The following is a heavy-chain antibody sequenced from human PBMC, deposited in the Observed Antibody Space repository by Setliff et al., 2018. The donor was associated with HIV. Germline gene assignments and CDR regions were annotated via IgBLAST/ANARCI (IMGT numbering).Heavy chain of an antibody. J-gene: IGHJ4*02. V-gene: IGHV3-48*01. CDR1: GFTFSNCD. CDR3: ARDDYDISTGYYPD. CDR2: ISSSNSI. Sequence: PGGSLRLSCTASGFTFSNCDMNWVRQAPGKGLEWVSYISSSNSIYYADSVRGRFTISRDNAKSSLYLQMTSLRAEDTAVYYCARDDYDISTGYYPDWGQGTLVTVSS. D-gene: IGHD3-9*01.